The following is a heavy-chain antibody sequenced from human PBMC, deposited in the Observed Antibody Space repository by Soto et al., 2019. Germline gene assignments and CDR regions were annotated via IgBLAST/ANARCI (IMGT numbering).Heavy chain of an antibody. CDR3: AKDLSSGSYYLLGDY. CDR2: ISGSGGST. J-gene: IGHJ4*02. Sequence: EVQLLESGGGLVQPGGSLRLSCAASGFTFSSYAMNWVRQAPGKGLEWVSAISGSGGSTYYADSVKGRFTISRDNSKNTLYLQMNSLRAEDTAVYYCAKDLSSGSYYLLGDYWGQGTLVTVSS. V-gene: IGHV3-23*01. CDR1: GFTFSSYA. D-gene: IGHD1-26*01.